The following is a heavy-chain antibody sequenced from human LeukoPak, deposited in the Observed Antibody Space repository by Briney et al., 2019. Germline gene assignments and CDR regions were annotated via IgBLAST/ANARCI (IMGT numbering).Heavy chain of an antibody. Sequence: GESLKISCKASGYSFAGYWIGWVRQMPGKGLEWMGIIYPGDSDTRYSPSFQSQVTILADKSISTAYLQWSSLKASDTAMYYCAKNSDSSGSYSGAFDMWGQGTMVTVSS. CDR1: GYSFAGYW. V-gene: IGHV5-51*01. CDR3: AKNSDSSGSYSGAFDM. J-gene: IGHJ3*02. CDR2: IYPGDSDT. D-gene: IGHD3-22*01.